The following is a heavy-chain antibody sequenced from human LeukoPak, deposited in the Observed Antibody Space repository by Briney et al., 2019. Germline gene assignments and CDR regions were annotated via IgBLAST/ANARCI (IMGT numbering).Heavy chain of an antibody. CDR3: ARRDYAAWFDP. V-gene: IGHV4-39*01. D-gene: IGHD4/OR15-4a*01. CDR2: VYYSGST. CDR1: GDSITSGAFY. J-gene: IGHJ5*02. Sequence: SETLSLTCNVSGDSITSGAFYWAWIRQSPGKGLEWIGNVYYSGSTQYNPSLRGRVSISMDKTKNQFSLNLNSVGVTDTAIYYCARRDYAAWFDPWGQGTLVTVSS.